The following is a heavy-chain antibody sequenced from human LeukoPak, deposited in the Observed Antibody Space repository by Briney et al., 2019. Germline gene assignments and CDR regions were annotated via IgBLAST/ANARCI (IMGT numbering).Heavy chain of an antibody. Sequence: SETLSLTCAVSGGSFSAYYWNWIRQPPGPGLEWMGEINHIGNTNYNPSLKRRVTISVDTSKNQFFLKLSSVTAADTAVYYCARGRDDSTKDYYYHGMDVWGQGTTVTVSS. V-gene: IGHV4-34*01. CDR1: GGSFSAYY. D-gene: IGHD4-11*01. CDR2: INHIGNT. CDR3: ARGRDDSTKDYYYHGMDV. J-gene: IGHJ6*02.